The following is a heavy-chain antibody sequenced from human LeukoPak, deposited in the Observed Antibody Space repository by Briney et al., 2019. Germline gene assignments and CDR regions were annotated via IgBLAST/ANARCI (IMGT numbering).Heavy chain of an antibody. CDR2: IYSGGST. V-gene: IGHV3-66*01. CDR3: TRRPYSSSWYYFDY. J-gene: IGHJ4*02. D-gene: IGHD6-13*01. Sequence: GGSLRLSCAASGFTFSSYAMSWVRQAPGKGLEWVSVIYSGGSTYYADSVEGRFTISRDNAKNSLHLQMSSLRVEDTAVYYCTRRPYSSSWYYFDYWGQGTLVTVSS. CDR1: GFTFSSYA.